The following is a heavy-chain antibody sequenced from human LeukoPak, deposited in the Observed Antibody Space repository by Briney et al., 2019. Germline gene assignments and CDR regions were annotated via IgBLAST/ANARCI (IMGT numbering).Heavy chain of an antibody. CDR2: INHSGST. V-gene: IGHV4-34*01. Sequence: SETLSLTCAVYGGSFSGYYWSWIRQPPGKGLEWIGEINHSGSTNYNPSLKSRVTISVDTSKNQFSLKLSSVTAADTAVYYCASLNFYTRDYWGQGTLVTVSS. CDR1: GGSFSGYY. J-gene: IGHJ4*02. CDR3: ASLNFYTRDY. D-gene: IGHD2/OR15-2a*01.